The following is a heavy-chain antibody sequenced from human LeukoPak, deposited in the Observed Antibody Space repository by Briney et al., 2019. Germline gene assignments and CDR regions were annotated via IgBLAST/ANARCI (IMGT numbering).Heavy chain of an antibody. Sequence: SGGSLRLSCAASGFTFSSYGMHWVRQAPGKGLEWVAVIWYDGSNKYYADSVKGRFTISRDNSKNTLYLQMNSLRAEDTAVYYCAKVMIPYSSGKASVDYWGQGTLVTVSS. CDR3: AKVMIPYSSGKASVDY. CDR2: IWYDGSNK. V-gene: IGHV3-33*06. CDR1: GFTFSSYG. D-gene: IGHD6-19*01. J-gene: IGHJ4*02.